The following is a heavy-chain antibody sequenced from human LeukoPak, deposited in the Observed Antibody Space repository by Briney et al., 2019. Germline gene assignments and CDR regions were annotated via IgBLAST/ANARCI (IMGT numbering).Heavy chain of an antibody. J-gene: IGHJ4*02. D-gene: IGHD6-13*01. CDR3: ARIAAPGNRRLNF. V-gene: IGHV1-8*01. Sequence: ASVKVSCEASGYTFTTYDINWVRQAAGQGLEWMGWMNPNSGNTGNAQKFQGRVTMTGNTSISTAYMELTSLTSEDTAVYFCARIAAPGNRRLNFWGQGTLVTVSS. CDR1: GYTFTTYD. CDR2: MNPNSGNT.